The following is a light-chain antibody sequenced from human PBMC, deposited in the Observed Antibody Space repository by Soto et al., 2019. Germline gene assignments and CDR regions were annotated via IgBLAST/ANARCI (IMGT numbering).Light chain of an antibody. CDR1: SSDVGGYNY. CDR2: DVS. J-gene: IGLJ1*01. Sequence: QSALTQPPSASGSPGQSVTISCTGSSSDVGGYNYVSWYQQHPGKAPKLVIYDVSKRPSGVADRFSGSKSGNTASLTVSGLQAEDEADYYCSSYTGTNNFGVFGPGTKLTVL. CDR3: SSYTGTNNFGV. V-gene: IGLV2-8*01.